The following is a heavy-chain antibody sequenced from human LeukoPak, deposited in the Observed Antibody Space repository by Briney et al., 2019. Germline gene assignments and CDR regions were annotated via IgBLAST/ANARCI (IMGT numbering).Heavy chain of an antibody. V-gene: IGHV3-48*03. CDR2: ISSSGSTI. Sequence: GGSLRLSCAASGFTFSSYEMNWVRQAPGKGLEWVSYISSSGSTIYYADSVKGRFTISRDSAKNSLYLQMNSLRAEDTAVYYCAWTVTTEFDYWGQGTLVTVSS. D-gene: IGHD1-1*01. CDR3: AWTVTTEFDY. J-gene: IGHJ4*02. CDR1: GFTFSSYE.